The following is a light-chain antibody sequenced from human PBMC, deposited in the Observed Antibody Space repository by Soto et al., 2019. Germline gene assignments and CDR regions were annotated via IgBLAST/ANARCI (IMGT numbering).Light chain of an antibody. CDR1: STDVGNYNY. J-gene: IGLJ1*01. V-gene: IGLV2-14*03. CDR3: NSYTTSSTYV. CDR2: DVS. Sequence: QSVLTQPASVSGSPGQSIAISCTGISTDVGNYNYVSWYQQHPGRAPQLMIYDVSNRPSGVSDRFSGSKSGNTASLTISGLQPEDEADYYCNSYTTSSTYVFGTGTKVTVL.